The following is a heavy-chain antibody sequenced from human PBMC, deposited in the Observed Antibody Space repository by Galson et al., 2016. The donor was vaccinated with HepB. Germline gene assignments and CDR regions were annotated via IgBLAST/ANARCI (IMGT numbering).Heavy chain of an antibody. CDR1: GFTFTTHG. V-gene: IGHV3-23*01. D-gene: IGHD3-16*02. Sequence: SLRLSCAASGFTFTTHGMNWVRQAPGKGLGWVSPITGSGARSFYYDYVRGRFTISRDNAKNTLYLQMNSLRAEDTSFYYCSKPSRVLTFGADIAREPYFDYWGQGALVTVSS. CDR3: SKPSRVLTFGADIAREPYFDY. J-gene: IGHJ4*02. CDR2: ITGSGARS.